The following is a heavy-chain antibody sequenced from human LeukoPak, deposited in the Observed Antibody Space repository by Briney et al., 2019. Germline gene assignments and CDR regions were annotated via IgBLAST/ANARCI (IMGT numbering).Heavy chain of an antibody. D-gene: IGHD6-19*01. Sequence: PGGSLRLSCAVSGITLSNYGMSWVRQAPGKGLEWVSAISGSGGSTYYADSVKGRFTISRDNSKNTLYLQMNSLRAEDTAVYHCTHSSGWTYYFDYWGQGTLVTASS. CDR2: ISGSGGST. J-gene: IGHJ4*02. CDR3: THSSGWTYYFDY. CDR1: GITLSNYG. V-gene: IGHV3-23*01.